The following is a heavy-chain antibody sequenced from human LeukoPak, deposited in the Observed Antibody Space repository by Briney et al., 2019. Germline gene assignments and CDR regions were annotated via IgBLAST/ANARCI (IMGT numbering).Heavy chain of an antibody. CDR3: TSEDQGGFDY. CDR1: GFNNVW. CDR2: IKSRTEDGAT. J-gene: IGHJ4*02. D-gene: IGHD1-26*01. Sequence: GGSLRLSCAASGFNNVWMSWVRQAPGKGLEWVGRIKSRTEDGATDYAAPVKGRFTISRDDSKNTLYLQMNGLKTEDTAVYYCTSEDQGGFDYWGQGTLVTVSS. V-gene: IGHV3-15*01.